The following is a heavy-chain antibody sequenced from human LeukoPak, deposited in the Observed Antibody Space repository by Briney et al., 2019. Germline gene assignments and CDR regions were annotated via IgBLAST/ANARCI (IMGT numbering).Heavy chain of an antibody. CDR3: ARGNYYDSSGYFHY. CDR2: TRNKANSYTT. D-gene: IGHD3-22*01. CDR1: GFTFIDHY. V-gene: IGHV3-72*01. J-gene: IGHJ4*02. Sequence: GGSLRLSCAASGFTFIDHYMDWVRQAPGKGLEWVGRTRNKANSYTTEYAASVKGRFTISRDDSKSSLYLQMNSLKTEDTAVYYCARGNYYDSSGYFHYWGQGTLVTVSS.